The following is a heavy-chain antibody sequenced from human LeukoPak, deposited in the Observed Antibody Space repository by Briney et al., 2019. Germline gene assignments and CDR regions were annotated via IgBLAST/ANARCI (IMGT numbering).Heavy chain of an antibody. CDR1: GFTFSSYS. CDR3: AREVALPGYSSSKGAYDYYMDV. J-gene: IGHJ6*03. Sequence: GGSLRLSCGASGFTFSSYSLNWVRQAPGKGLEWVSSISSSSSTIYYADSVKGRFTISRDNAKNSVYLQMNSLRAEDTAVYYCAREVALPGYSSSKGAYDYYMDVWGKGTTVTVSS. V-gene: IGHV3-48*01. CDR2: ISSSSSTI. D-gene: IGHD6-6*01.